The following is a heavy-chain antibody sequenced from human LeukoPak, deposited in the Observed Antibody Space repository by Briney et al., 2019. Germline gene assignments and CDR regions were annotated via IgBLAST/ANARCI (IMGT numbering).Heavy chain of an antibody. CDR2: ISYDGSNK. J-gene: IGHJ6*02. V-gene: IGHV3-30-3*01. CDR1: GFTFSSYA. CDR3: ARGPGYYHSSGYWL. D-gene: IGHD3-22*01. Sequence: PGGSLRLSCAASGFTFSSYAMHWVRQAPGKGLEWVAVISYDGSNKYYADSVKGRFTISRDNSKNTLYLQMNSLRAEDTAVYYCARGPGYYHSSGYWLWGQGTTVTVSS.